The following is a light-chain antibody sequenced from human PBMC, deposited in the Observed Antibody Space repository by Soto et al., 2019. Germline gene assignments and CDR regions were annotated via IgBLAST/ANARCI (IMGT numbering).Light chain of an antibody. J-gene: IGKJ5*01. Sequence: DIVMTQSPLSLPVTPGEPASISCRCXRSLLHRNGYNYLDWYLQKPGQSPQLLIYLGSNRASGVPDRFNGSGSGTDFTLKISRVEAEDVGVYYCMQALQTPITFGQGTRLEI. V-gene: IGKV2-28*01. CDR1: RSLLHRNGYNY. CDR2: LGS. CDR3: MQALQTPIT.